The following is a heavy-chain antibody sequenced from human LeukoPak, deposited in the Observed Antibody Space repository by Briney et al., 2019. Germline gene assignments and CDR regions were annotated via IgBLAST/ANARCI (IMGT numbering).Heavy chain of an antibody. J-gene: IGHJ4*02. CDR3: ARFCGLLTDYFDY. V-gene: IGHV3-23*01. CDR1: GYTSSSCT. D-gene: IGHD3-9*01. Sequence: TGGSLRLSCAASGYTSSSCTMSWVRQSPGKGLEWVSAISGGGDTTYYAYYADSVKGRFTIIRDNSKNTLYLQMNSLRPEDTAVYYCARFCGLLTDYFDYWGQGTLVTVSS. CDR2: ISGGGDTTYYA.